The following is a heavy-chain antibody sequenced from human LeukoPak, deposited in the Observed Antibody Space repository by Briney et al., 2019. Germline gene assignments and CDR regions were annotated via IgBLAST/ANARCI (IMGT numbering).Heavy chain of an antibody. Sequence: SETLSLTCTVSGGSISSGSYYWSWIRQPAGKGLEWIGRIYTSGSTNYNPSLKSRVTISVDRSKNQFSLKLSSVTAADTAVYYCARGGYSYGDDYWGQGTLVTVSS. V-gene: IGHV4-61*02. CDR2: IYTSGST. D-gene: IGHD5-18*01. CDR3: ARGGYSYGDDY. J-gene: IGHJ4*02. CDR1: GGSISSGSYY.